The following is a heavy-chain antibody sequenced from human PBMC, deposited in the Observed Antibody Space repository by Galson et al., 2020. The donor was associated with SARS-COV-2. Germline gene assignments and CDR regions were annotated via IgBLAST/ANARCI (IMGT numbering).Heavy chain of an antibody. D-gene: IGHD5-18*01. J-gene: IGHJ6*02. CDR2: ISTSSRYT. CDR1: GFPFSTYS. Sequence: GESLKISYAASGFPFSTYSMNWVRLAPGKGLEWVSSISTSSRYTYYVDSVKGRFSISRDNPRHSLYLQMNSLRAEDTAVYYCARDEGIRGYNYGRLYYGMDVWGQGTTVTVSS. V-gene: IGHV3-21*01. CDR3: ARDEGIRGYNYGRLYYGMDV.